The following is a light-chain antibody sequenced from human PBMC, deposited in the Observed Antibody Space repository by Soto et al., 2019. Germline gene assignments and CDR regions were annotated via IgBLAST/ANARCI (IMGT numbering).Light chain of an antibody. V-gene: IGKV4-1*01. CDR1: RSVLWSFNNKDF. CDR2: WAS. J-gene: IGKJ4*01. Sequence: DIVMTQSPESLAVSLGERATINCKSSRSVLWSFNNKDFLSWYQQKPGQPPKLLIYWASTRESGLPDRFSGSGSGTDFTLTISSLQAEDVALYYCQQYFSKPLTFGGGTRVEIK. CDR3: QQYFSKPLT.